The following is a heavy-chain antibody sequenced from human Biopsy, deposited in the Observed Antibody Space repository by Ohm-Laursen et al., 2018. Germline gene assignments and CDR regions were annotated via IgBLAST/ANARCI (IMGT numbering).Heavy chain of an antibody. D-gene: IGHD1-7*01. V-gene: IGHV1-8*01. Sequence: ASVKVSCKASGYTFTSYDITWVRQASGQGPEWIGWLNPVSGNSNFGQKFRGRVTVTSDTSINTAYMELSGLTSEDTATYYCGRAVRNQLLTDPWGQGAPVTVTS. J-gene: IGHJ5*02. CDR3: GRAVRNQLLTDP. CDR2: LNPVSGNS. CDR1: GYTFTSYD.